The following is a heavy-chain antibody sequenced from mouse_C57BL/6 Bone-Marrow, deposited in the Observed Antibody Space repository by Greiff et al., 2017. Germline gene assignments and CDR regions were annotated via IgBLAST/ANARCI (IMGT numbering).Heavy chain of an antibody. CDR3: VRDQDGSSYWYFDV. CDR2: ISHGGSYT. J-gene: IGHJ1*03. V-gene: IGHV5-4*01. D-gene: IGHD1-1*01. CDR1: GFTFSSYA. Sequence: EVKLMQSGGGLVKPGGSLKLSCAASGFTFSSYAMPWVRQTPVKRLEWVATISHGGSYTYYPDNVKGRSTLSRDNSKHNPYLQMSPLTSEDTAVYYCVRDQDGSSYWYFDVWGTGTTVTVSS.